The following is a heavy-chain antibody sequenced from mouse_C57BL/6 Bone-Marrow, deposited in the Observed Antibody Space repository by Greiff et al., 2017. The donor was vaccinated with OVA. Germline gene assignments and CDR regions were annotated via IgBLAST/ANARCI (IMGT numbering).Heavy chain of an antibody. CDR3: AKRIYDGYYPFAY. Sequence: QVQLKESGPGLVAPSQCLSITCTVSGFSLTSYGVDWVRQPPGKGLEWLGVIWGGGSTNYNSAHMSRLSISKDNSKSQVFLKMNSLQTDDTAMYYCAKRIYDGYYPFAYWGQGTLVTVSA. CDR1: GFSLTSYG. V-gene: IGHV2-9*01. CDR2: IWGGGST. D-gene: IGHD2-3*01. J-gene: IGHJ3*01.